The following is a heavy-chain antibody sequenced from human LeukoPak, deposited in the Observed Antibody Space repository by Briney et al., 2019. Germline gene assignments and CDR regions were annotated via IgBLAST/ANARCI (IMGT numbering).Heavy chain of an antibody. J-gene: IGHJ4*02. V-gene: IGHV4-31*03. CDR3: ARGTFGGVIAEDYFDY. D-gene: IGHD3-16*02. Sequence: MPSETLSLTCTVSGGSISSGGYYWSWIRQHPGKGLEWIGYIYYSGSTYYNPSLKSRVTISVDTSKNQFSLKLSSVTAADTAVYYCARGTFGGVIAEDYFDYWGQGTLVTVSS. CDR1: GGSISSGGYY. CDR2: IYYSGST.